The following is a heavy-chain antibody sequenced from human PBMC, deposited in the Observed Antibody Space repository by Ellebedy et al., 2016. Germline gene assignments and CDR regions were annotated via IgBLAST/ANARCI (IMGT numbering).Heavy chain of an antibody. D-gene: IGHD5-12*01. CDR2: IYPGDSDT. J-gene: IGHJ5*02. CDR1: GYSFTNHW. Sequence: GGSLRLSCQGSGYSFTNHWIVWVRQMPGKGLEFMGIIYPGDSDTKYNPSFQGQVTISADRSTSTAYLQWSGLKASDTAMYFCARREYFRGSHWFHPWGQGTLVTVAS. V-gene: IGHV5-51*01. CDR3: ARREYFRGSHWFHP.